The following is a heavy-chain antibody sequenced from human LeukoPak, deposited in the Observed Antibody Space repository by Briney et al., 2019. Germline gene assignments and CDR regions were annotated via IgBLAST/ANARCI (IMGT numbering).Heavy chain of an antibody. Sequence: SVKVSCKASGGTSSSYSISWVRQAPGQGLEYMGKIIPILGIPDYAQKFQGRVTFTADKSTSTAYMELSRLRSEDTAMYYCAREAWGQLWLRGILDSWGQGTLVTVSS. CDR1: GGTSSSYS. V-gene: IGHV1-69*04. J-gene: IGHJ4*02. D-gene: IGHD5-18*01. CDR2: IIPILGIP. CDR3: AREAWGQLWLRGILDS.